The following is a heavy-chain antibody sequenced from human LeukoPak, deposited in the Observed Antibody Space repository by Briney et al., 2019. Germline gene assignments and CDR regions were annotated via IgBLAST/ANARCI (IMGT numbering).Heavy chain of an antibody. CDR3: APTSEAYTSNWSV. CDR2: INPDSGFT. Sequence: ASVKVSCKTSGYRFTDDYMHWVRQAPGQGLEWMGWINPDSGFTNYAPKFQGRVIMTRDTSISTAYMEVRRLRYDDTAMYYYAPTSEAYTSNWSVWGQGTLVTVSP. CDR1: GYRFTDDY. V-gene: IGHV1-2*02. D-gene: IGHD3-16*01. J-gene: IGHJ4*02.